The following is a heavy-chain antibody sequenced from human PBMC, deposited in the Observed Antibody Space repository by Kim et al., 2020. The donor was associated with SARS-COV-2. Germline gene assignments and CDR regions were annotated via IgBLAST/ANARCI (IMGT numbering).Heavy chain of an antibody. CDR2: XGTAGDT. Sequence: WGSLRLSCAASGFTFSSYDMHWVRQATGKGLEWVSAXGTAGDTYNPGSVKGRFTISREXXKNSXYLQMNSLRAXDTAXXYCAXXIAVXXTIXXXYXXXD. D-gene: IGHD6-19*01. J-gene: IGHJ6*01. CDR3: AXXIAVXXTIXXXYXXXD. V-gene: IGHV3-13*01. CDR1: GFTFSSYD.